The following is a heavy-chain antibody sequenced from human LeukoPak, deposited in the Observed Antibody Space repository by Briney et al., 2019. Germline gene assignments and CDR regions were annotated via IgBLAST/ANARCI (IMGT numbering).Heavy chain of an antibody. CDR2: ISYDGSNK. J-gene: IGHJ4*02. CDR3: AKEPGTGVPPRYFDY. CDR1: GFTFSSYG. Sequence: PGGSLRLSCAASGFTFSSYGMHWVRQAPGKGLEWVAVISYDGSNKYYADSVKGRFTISRDNSKNTLYLQMNSLRAEDTAVYYCAKEPGTGVPPRYFDYWGQGTLVTVSS. V-gene: IGHV3-30*18. D-gene: IGHD1-26*01.